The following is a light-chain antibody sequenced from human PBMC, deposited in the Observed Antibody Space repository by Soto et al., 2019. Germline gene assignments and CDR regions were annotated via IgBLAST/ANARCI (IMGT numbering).Light chain of an antibody. CDR3: QVWDSSTVV. V-gene: IGLV3-1*01. J-gene: IGLJ2*01. CDR1: KVGNKY. Sequence: SYELTQPPSVSVSPGQTASITCSGDKVGNKYACWYQQKPDQSPVLVIYQDIKRPSGIPERFSGSNSGNTATLTISGTQAMDEADYYCQVWDSSTVVFGGGTKLTVL. CDR2: QDI.